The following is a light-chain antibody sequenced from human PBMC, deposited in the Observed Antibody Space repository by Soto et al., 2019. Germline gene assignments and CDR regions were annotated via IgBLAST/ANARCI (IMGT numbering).Light chain of an antibody. V-gene: IGLV2-14*01. Sequence: QSVLTQPASVSGSPGPSITISCSGISSDVGAYKYVSWYQQHPSKAPKLMIYEVSNRPSGVSNRFSGSKSGNTASLTISGLQAADEADYYCSSYTSSSVVFCGGTKLTVL. J-gene: IGLJ2*01. CDR2: EVS. CDR1: SSDVGAYKY. CDR3: SSYTSSSVV.